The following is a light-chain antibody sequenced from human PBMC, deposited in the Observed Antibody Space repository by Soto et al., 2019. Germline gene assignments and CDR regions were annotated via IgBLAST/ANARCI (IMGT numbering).Light chain of an antibody. J-gene: IGKJ1*01. Sequence: DIQMTQSPSSLFASVGDRVTLTCRASQGISTYLHWYQQRPGKAPSLIIYGASNWPSGVPSRFSGRGSGTEFRLIISTLQAEDVATYYYQHTSSTPGTFGQGTKVEIK. CDR1: QGISTY. CDR3: QHTSSTPGT. CDR2: GAS. V-gene: IGKV1-39*01.